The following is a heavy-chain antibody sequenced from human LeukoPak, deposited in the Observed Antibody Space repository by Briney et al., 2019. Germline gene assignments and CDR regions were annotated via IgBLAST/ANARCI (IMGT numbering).Heavy chain of an antibody. Sequence: GGSLRLSCAASGFTFSSYWMHWVRQAPGKGLVWVSRINGDGSSTSYVDSVMGRFTISRDNAKDTLYLQMNSVRAEDTAVYYCARGNVAAAGIHYWGQGTLVIVSS. CDR1: GFTFSSYW. CDR2: INGDGSST. D-gene: IGHD6-13*01. CDR3: ARGNVAAAGIHY. V-gene: IGHV3-74*01. J-gene: IGHJ4*02.